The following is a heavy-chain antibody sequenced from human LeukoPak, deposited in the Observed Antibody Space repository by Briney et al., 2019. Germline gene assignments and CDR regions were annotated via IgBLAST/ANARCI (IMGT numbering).Heavy chain of an antibody. CDR2: ISGSSHYT. J-gene: IGHJ4*02. V-gene: IGHV3-11*06. D-gene: IGHD4-17*01. CDR1: GFTFSDHY. CDR3: ARVTLYGESALDY. Sequence: GGSLRLSCAVSGFTFSDHYMSWIRQAPGKGLEWVSYISGSSHYTNTADSVKGRFTISRDNAKNSLYLQMNSLRTEDTAVYYCARVTLYGESALDYWGQGTLVTVSS.